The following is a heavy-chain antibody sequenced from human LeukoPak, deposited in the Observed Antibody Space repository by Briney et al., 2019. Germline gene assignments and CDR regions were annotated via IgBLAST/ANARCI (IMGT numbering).Heavy chain of an antibody. CDR2: IYTSGST. D-gene: IGHD6-6*01. Sequence: PSQTLSLTCTVSGGSISSGSYYWSWIRQPAGKGLEWIGRIYTSGSTNYNPSLKSRVTISVDTSKNQFSLKLSSVTAADTAVYYCARSGQLRSRWFDPWGQGTLVTVSS. CDR3: ARSGQLRSRWFDP. J-gene: IGHJ5*02. V-gene: IGHV4-61*02. CDR1: GGSISSGSYY.